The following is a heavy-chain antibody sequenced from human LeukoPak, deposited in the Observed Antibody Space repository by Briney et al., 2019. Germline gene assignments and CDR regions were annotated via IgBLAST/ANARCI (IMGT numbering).Heavy chain of an antibody. CDR1: GDTLSELT. Sequence: ASVKVSCKVSGDTLSELTMHWVRQAPGKGLEWMGGFDPGAGEILYAQQFQGRVAMTEDTSTDTAYMELTSLRSEDSGVYFCAAGGIYSLLDYWGQGTLVTVSS. D-gene: IGHD3-10*01. J-gene: IGHJ4*02. CDR3: AAGGIYSLLDY. V-gene: IGHV1-24*01. CDR2: FDPGAGEI.